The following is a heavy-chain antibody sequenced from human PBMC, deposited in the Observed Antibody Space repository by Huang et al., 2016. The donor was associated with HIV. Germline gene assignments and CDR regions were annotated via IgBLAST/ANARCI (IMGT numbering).Heavy chain of an antibody. CDR3: ARRDASRGSGYYYYYYMDV. Sequence: QVQLVQSGAEVKKPGSSVKVSCDASGDSFKSYAIRWVRQAPGIGLGLVEGITPGCGAADYAQKFRGRVTITADDSTNTVYMELNSLTSEDTAVYYCARRDASRGSGYYYYYYMDVWGIGTSVTVSS. V-gene: IGHV1-69*13. CDR1: GDSFKSYA. CDR2: ITPGCGAA. J-gene: IGHJ6*03. D-gene: IGHD2-2*01.